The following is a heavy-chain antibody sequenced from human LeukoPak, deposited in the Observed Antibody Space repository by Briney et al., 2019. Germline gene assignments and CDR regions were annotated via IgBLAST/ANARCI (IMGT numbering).Heavy chain of an antibody. CDR1: GGSISSGGYS. CDR2: IYHSGST. Sequence: SETLSLTCAVSGGSISSGGYSWSWIRQPPGKGLEWIGYIYHSGSTYYNPSLKSRVTISVDRSKNQFSLKLSSVTAADTAVYYCARVSAWLIDYWGQGTLVTVSS. J-gene: IGHJ4*02. CDR3: ARVSAWLIDY. D-gene: IGHD3-22*01. V-gene: IGHV4-30-2*01.